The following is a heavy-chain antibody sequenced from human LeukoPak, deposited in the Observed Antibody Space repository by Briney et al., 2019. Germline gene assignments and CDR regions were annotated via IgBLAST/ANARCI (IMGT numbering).Heavy chain of an antibody. J-gene: IGHJ4*02. CDR2: ISSSGSST. CDR3: AKALTTVTEFDY. Sequence: PSETLSLTRAVYGGSFSGYYWSWIRQPPGKGLEWVSAISSSGSSTYYADSVKGRFTISRDNSKNTLYLQMNSLRAEDTAVYCCAKALTTVTEFDYWGQGTLVTVSS. D-gene: IGHD4-17*01. CDR1: GGSFSGYY. V-gene: IGHV3-23*01.